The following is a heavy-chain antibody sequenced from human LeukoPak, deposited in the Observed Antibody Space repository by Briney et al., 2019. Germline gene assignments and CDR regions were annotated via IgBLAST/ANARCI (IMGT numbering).Heavy chain of an antibody. V-gene: IGHV3-53*01. Sequence: PGGSLRLSCAATGFTVSSNYMSWVRQAPGKGLEWVSVIYSGGSTYYADSVKGRFTISRDNSKNTLYLQMNSLRAEDTAVYYCAKPDVGLLWFGELLPFQHWGQGTLVTVSS. CDR2: IYSGGST. CDR1: GFTVSSNY. J-gene: IGHJ1*01. D-gene: IGHD3-10*01. CDR3: AKPDVGLLWFGELLPFQH.